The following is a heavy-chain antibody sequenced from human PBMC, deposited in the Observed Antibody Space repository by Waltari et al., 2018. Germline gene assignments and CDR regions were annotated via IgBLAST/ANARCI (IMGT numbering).Heavy chain of an antibody. Sequence: EVQLVESGGGLVKPGGSLRLSCAASGFTFSNAWMNWVRQAPGKGLEWVGRIKSKTEGGTTDYAAPVKGRFTISRDDSKNTLYLQMNSLKTEDTAVYYCTTDVSGYDPSFDYWGQGTLVTVSS. CDR3: TTDVSGYDPSFDY. V-gene: IGHV3-15*07. J-gene: IGHJ4*02. D-gene: IGHD5-12*01. CDR2: IKSKTEGGTT. CDR1: GFTFSNAW.